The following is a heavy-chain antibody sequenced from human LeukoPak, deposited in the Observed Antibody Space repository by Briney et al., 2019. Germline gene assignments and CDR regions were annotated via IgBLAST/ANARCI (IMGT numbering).Heavy chain of an antibody. CDR3: ARGGPPLYYYGSGSFRYGIDV. Sequence: SETLSLTCAVYGGSFSGYYWSWIRQPPGKGLEWIGEINHSGSTNYNPSLKSRVTISVDTSKNQFSLKLSSVTAADTAVYYCARGGPPLYYYGSGSFRYGIDVWGQGTTVTVSS. J-gene: IGHJ6*02. CDR1: GGSFSGYY. CDR2: INHSGST. D-gene: IGHD3-10*01. V-gene: IGHV4-34*01.